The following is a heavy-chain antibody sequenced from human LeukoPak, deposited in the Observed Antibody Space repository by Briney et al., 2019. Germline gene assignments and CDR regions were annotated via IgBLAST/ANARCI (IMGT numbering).Heavy chain of an antibody. CDR2: INHSGST. CDR1: GGSFSGYY. CDR3: ARGPPGFGMIVPYYFDY. V-gene: IGHV4-34*01. Sequence: SETLSLTCAVYGGSFSGYYWSWIRQPPGKGLEWIGEINHSGSTNYNPSLKSRVTISVDTSKNQFSLKLSSVTAADTAVYYCARGPPGFGMIVPYYFDYWGLGTLVTVSS. D-gene: IGHD3-22*01. J-gene: IGHJ4*02.